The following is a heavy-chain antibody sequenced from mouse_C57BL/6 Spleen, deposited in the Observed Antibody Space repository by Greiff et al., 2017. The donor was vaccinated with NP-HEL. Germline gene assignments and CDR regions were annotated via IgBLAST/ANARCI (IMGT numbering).Heavy chain of an antibody. V-gene: IGHV5-9-1*02. D-gene: IGHD1-1*01. CDR3: TRDYDGSSYDY. CDR2: ISSGGVYS. Sequence: DVQLVESGEGLVKPGGSLKLSCAASGFTFSSYAMSWVRQTPEKRLEWVAYISSGGVYSYSADTVKGRFTISRDNARNTRYLQMSSLKSEDTAMYYCTRDYDGSSYDYWGQGTTLTVSS. CDR1: GFTFSSYA. J-gene: IGHJ2*01.